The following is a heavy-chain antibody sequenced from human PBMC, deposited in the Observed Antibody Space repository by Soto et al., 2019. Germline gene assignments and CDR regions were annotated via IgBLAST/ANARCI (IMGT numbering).Heavy chain of an antibody. CDR1: GGSISSNY. J-gene: IGHJ4*02. V-gene: IGHV4-59*01. CDR2: VYNSGST. D-gene: IGHD1-1*01. Sequence: ERLCLTCPVSGGSISSNYWTWIRQPPGKGLEWIGYVYNSGSTNYNPSLKSRVTISEDTSKSQFSLKVKSMTAADTAAYYCGRCSREAVAGYTLDNWGQGILVTVYS. CDR3: GRCSREAVAGYTLDN.